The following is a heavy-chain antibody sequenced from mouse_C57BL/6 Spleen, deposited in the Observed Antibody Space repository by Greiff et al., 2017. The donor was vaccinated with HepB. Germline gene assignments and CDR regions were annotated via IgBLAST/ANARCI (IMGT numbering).Heavy chain of an antibody. Sequence: DVKLQESGPGLVKPSQSLSLTCSVTGYSITSGYYWNWIRQFPGNKLEWMGYISYDGSNNYNPSLKNRISITRDTSKNQFFLKLNSVTTEDTATYYCARSGDYDHYYAMDYWGQGTSVTVSS. CDR2: ISYDGSN. CDR3: ARSGDYDHYYAMDY. V-gene: IGHV3-6*01. CDR1: GYSITSGYY. D-gene: IGHD2-4*01. J-gene: IGHJ4*01.